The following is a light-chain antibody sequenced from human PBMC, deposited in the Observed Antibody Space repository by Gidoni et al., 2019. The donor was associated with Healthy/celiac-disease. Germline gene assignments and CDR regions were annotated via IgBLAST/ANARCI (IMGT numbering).Light chain of an antibody. J-gene: IGKJ1*01. Sequence: DIQMTPSPSSLAASVGARVTITCRASQGIRNDLGWYQQKPGKAPKRLIYAASSLQRWFPSRFSGSGSGTEFTLTLSSLQPEDFATYSGLHHNSYPRTFGQXTKVEIK. CDR3: LHHNSYPRT. V-gene: IGKV1-17*01. CDR1: QGIRND. CDR2: AAS.